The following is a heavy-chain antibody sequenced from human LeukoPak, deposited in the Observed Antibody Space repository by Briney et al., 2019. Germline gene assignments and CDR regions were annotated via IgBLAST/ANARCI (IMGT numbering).Heavy chain of an antibody. J-gene: IGHJ4*02. CDR3: ARVIAIKVGFDY. CDR2: ISDYNGNT. CDR1: GYTFTSYG. Sequence: ASVKVSCKASGYTFTSYGISWVRQAPGQGLEWMGWISDYNGNTNYAQKLRGRVTMTTDTSTSTAYMELRSLSSDDTAVYYCARVIAIKVGFDYWGQGTLVTVSS. V-gene: IGHV1-18*01. D-gene: IGHD2-21*01.